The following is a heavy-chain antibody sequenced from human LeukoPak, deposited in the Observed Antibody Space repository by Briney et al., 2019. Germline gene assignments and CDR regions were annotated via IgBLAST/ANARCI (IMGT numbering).Heavy chain of an antibody. D-gene: IGHD6-13*01. Sequence: GGSLRLSCAASGFTFDDYAMHWVRQAPGKGLEWVSAISWNSGSIGYADSVKGRFTISRDNAKNSLYLQMNSLRAEDTALYYCAKDFHLGYSSSWYSSWGQGTLVTVSS. CDR1: GFTFDDYA. V-gene: IGHV3-9*01. CDR3: AKDFHLGYSSSWYSS. CDR2: ISWNSGSI. J-gene: IGHJ4*02.